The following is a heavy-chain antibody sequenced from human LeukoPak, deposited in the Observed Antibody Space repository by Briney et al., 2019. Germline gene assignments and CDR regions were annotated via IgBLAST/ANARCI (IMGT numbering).Heavy chain of an antibody. CDR1: GGSFSGYY. D-gene: IGHD2-2*01. CDR2: INHSGST. Sequence: PSEALSLTCAVYGGSFSGYYWSWIRQPPGKGLEWIGEINHSGSTNYNPSLKSRVTISVDTSKNQFSLKLSSVTAADTAVYYCARGRGYCSSTSCYQFADLDPWGQGTLVTVSS. V-gene: IGHV4-34*01. CDR3: ARGRGYCSSTSCYQFADLDP. J-gene: IGHJ5*02.